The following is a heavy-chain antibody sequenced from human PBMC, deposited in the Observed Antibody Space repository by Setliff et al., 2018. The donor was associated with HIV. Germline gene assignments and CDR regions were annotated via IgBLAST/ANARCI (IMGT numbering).Heavy chain of an antibody. Sequence: SVKVSCKASGGTFSSYAISWVRQAPGQELEWMGGIIPILGIANYAQKFQGRVTITADKSTTTSYMELSSLRSEDTAVYYCARARDNGDYYYYYYMDVWGKGTTVTVSS. V-gene: IGHV1-69*10. CDR3: ARARDNGDYYYYYYMDV. J-gene: IGHJ6*03. CDR1: GGTFSSYA. CDR2: IIPILGIA. D-gene: IGHD1-20*01.